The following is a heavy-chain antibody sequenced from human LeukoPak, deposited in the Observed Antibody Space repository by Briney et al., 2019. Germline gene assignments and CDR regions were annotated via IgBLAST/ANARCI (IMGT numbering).Heavy chain of an antibody. CDR3: VRDYYFDS. CDR2: IKEDGSEK. J-gene: IGHJ4*02. CDR1: GFTFSTYW. Sequence: PGGSLRLSCAASGFTFSTYWMSWVRQAPGKGLEWVANIKEDGSEKYYVDSVKGRFTISRDNAKNPLYVQMNSLRAEDTAVYYCVRDYYFDSWGQGTLVTVSS. V-gene: IGHV3-7*01.